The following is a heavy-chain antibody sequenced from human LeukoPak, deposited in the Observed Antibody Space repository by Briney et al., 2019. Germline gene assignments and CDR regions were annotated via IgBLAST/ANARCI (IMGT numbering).Heavy chain of an antibody. CDR2: VNGDETST. V-gene: IGHV3-74*01. CDR3: AKVQSSGWYGY. D-gene: IGHD6-19*01. Sequence: GGSLRLSCAASGFTFSSYRMHWVRQAPGKGLVWVARVNGDETSTTYADSVKGRFTISRDNAKKTLYLQMNSLRVEDTAVYYCAKVQSSGWYGYWGQGTLVTVSS. CDR1: GFTFSSYR. J-gene: IGHJ4*02.